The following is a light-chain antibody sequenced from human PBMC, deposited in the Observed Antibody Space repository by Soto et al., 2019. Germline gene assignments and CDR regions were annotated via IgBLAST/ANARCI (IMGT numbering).Light chain of an antibody. Sequence: DIQMTQSPSTLSASVGDRVTITCRTSQSISSWLAWYQQKPGKAPKLLIYEASRLESGVPSRFSGSGSGTEFTLTISSLQPDDFATYYCQQYSSFLYTFGQGTKLEIK. CDR1: QSISSW. CDR2: EAS. CDR3: QQYSSFLYT. V-gene: IGKV1-5*03. J-gene: IGKJ2*01.